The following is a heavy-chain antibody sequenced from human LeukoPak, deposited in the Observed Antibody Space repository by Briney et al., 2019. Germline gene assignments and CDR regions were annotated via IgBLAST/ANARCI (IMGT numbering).Heavy chain of an antibody. CDR2: INPNSGGT. CDR3: ARFGYGDPSNLSFDY. J-gene: IGHJ4*02. CDR1: GYTFTGYY. Sequence: ASVKVSCKASGYTFTGYYMHWVRQAPGQGLEWMGWINPNSGGTNYAQKFQGRVTVTRDTSISTAYMELSRLRPDDTAVYYCARFGYGDPSNLSFDYWGQGTLVTVSS. D-gene: IGHD4-17*01. V-gene: IGHV1-2*02.